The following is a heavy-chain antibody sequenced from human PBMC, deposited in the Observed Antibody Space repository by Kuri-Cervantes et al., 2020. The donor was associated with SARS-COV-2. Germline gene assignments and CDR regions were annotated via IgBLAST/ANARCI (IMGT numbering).Heavy chain of an antibody. D-gene: IGHD7-27*01. V-gene: IGHV3-30*04. J-gene: IGHJ3*02. CDR1: GFTFSSYA. Sequence: GESLKISCAAPGFTFSSYAMHWVRQAPGKGLEWVAVISYDGSNKYYADSVKGRFTISRDNSKNTLYLQMNSLRAEDTAVYYCARAPRLGIRDGDAFDIWGQGTMVTV. CDR2: ISYDGSNK. CDR3: ARAPRLGIRDGDAFDI.